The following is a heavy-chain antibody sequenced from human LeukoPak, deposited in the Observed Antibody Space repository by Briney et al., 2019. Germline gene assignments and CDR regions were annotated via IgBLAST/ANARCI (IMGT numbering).Heavy chain of an antibody. Sequence: GGSLRLSCAASGFTFSSFSMNWVRQAPGKGLEWVSSITSSSSYIYYADSVKGRFTISRDNAKNSLYLQMDSLRADDTAVYYCARDRFYYYDSSGYYPLFDYWGQGTLVTVSS. V-gene: IGHV3-21*06. J-gene: IGHJ4*02. CDR3: ARDRFYYYDSSGYYPLFDY. CDR1: GFTFSSFS. CDR2: ITSSSSYI. D-gene: IGHD3-22*01.